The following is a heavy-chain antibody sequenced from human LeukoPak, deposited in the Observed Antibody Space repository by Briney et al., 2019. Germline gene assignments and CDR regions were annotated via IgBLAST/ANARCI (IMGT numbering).Heavy chain of an antibody. J-gene: IGHJ6*03. CDR2: IYYSGST. Sequence: PSETLSLTCTVSGGSVSSGSYYWSWIRQPPGKGLEWIGYIYYSGSTNYNPSLKSRVTISVDTSKNQFSLKLSSVTAADTAVYYCARDGPVVVVAASTYYYYYYMDVWGKGTTVTVSS. CDR1: GGSVSSGSYY. CDR3: ARDGPVVVVAASTYYYYYYMDV. V-gene: IGHV4-61*01. D-gene: IGHD2-15*01.